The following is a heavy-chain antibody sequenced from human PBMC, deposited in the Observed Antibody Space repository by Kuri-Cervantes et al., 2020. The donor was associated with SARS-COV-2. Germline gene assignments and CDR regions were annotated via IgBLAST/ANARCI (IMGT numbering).Heavy chain of an antibody. J-gene: IGHJ3*02. V-gene: IGHV3-23*01. Sequence: GESLKISCAASGFTFSGYSMNWVRQAPGKGLEWVSAISGSGGSTYYADSVKGRFTISRDNSKNTLYLQMNSLRAEDTAVYYCAKDVSSTSWQKGAFDIWGQGTMVTVSS. D-gene: IGHD2-2*01. CDR3: AKDVSSTSWQKGAFDI. CDR2: ISGSGGST. CDR1: GFTFSGYS.